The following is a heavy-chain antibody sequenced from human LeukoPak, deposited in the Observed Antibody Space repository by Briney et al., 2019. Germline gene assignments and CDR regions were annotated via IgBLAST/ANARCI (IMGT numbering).Heavy chain of an antibody. CDR2: INHSGST. V-gene: IGHV4-34*01. CDR3: ARGPGIAARHYFDY. CDR1: GGSFSGYY. J-gene: IGHJ4*02. Sequence: SETLSLTCAVYGGSFSGYYWSWIRQPPGKGLEWIGEINHSGSTNYNPSLKSRVTISVDTSKNQFSLKLSSVTAADTAVYYCARGPGIAARHYFDYWGQGTLVTVSS. D-gene: IGHD6-6*01.